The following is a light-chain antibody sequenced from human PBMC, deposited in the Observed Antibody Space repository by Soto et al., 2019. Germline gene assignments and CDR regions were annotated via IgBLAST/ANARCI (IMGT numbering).Light chain of an antibody. V-gene: IGKV1-39*01. CDR3: QQSYSTPRT. J-gene: IGKJ1*01. CDR1: QSISSY. Sequence: DIQMTQSPSSLSASVGDRVTITCRASQSISSYLNWYQQKPGKAPKLLIYAASSLQSGVPSGFSGSVSGTDFTLTISSLQPEDFATYYCQQSYSTPRTFGQGTKVEIK. CDR2: AAS.